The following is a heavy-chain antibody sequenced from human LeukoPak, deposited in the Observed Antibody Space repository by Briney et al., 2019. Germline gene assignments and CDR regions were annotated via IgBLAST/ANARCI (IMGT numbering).Heavy chain of an antibody. J-gene: IGHJ4*02. CDR1: GFTFSIHG. Sequence: GGSLRLSCAASGFTFSIHGMNWVRQAPGKGLEWLSGVSPPGGGTYYADSVKGRFTISRDDSKNTLSLQMNSLRVEDTAVYYCARDLAWGAFDYWGQGTLVTVSS. V-gene: IGHV3-23*01. CDR2: VSPPGGGT. CDR3: ARDLAWGAFDY. D-gene: IGHD7-27*01.